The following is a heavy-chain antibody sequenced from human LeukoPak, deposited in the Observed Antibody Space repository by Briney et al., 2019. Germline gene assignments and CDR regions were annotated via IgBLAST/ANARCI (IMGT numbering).Heavy chain of an antibody. CDR3: AAERRGYYDFWSGYYTGIGGYYYGMDV. D-gene: IGHD3-3*01. Sequence: GGSLRLSCTASKFIFSDYWMTWVRQAPGKGLEWVANIKQDGVEKNYVDSVKGRFTISRDNAKNSLYLQMNSLRAEDTAVYYCAAERRGYYDFWSGYYTGIGGYYYGMDVWGQGTTVTVSS. J-gene: IGHJ6*02. CDR2: IKQDGVEK. CDR1: KFIFSDYW. V-gene: IGHV3-7*01.